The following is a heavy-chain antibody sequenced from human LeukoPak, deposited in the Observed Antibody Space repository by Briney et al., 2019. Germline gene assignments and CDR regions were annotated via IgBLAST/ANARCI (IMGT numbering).Heavy chain of an antibody. D-gene: IGHD3-9*01. CDR3: ARLLYDYFTGSYYYFDF. V-gene: IGHV4-39*07. J-gene: IGHJ4*02. CDR1: GGSISSGGYY. CDR2: IYYSGST. Sequence: SETLSLTCTVSGGSISSGGYYWSWIRQPPGKGLEWIGSIYYSGSTYFNPSLKSRVTLSVDTSKNQFSLQLNSVAAADTAVYYCARLLYDYFTGSYYYFDFWGQGTLVTVSS.